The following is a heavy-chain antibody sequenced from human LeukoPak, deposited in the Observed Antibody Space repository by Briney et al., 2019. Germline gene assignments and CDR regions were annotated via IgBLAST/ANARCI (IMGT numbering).Heavy chain of an antibody. CDR2: ISSSSSYI. J-gene: IGHJ3*02. Sequence: GGSLRLSCAASGFTFSSYSMIWVRQAPGKGLEWVSTISSSSSYIYYADSVKGRFTISRDNAKNSLYLQMNSLRAEDTAVYYCARGRRDDAFDIWGQGTMVTVSS. CDR3: ARGRRDDAFDI. D-gene: IGHD3-10*01. CDR1: GFTFSSYS. V-gene: IGHV3-21*01.